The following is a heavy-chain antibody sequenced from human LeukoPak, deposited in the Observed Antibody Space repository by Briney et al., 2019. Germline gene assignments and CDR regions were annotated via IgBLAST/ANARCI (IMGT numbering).Heavy chain of an antibody. V-gene: IGHV4-34*01. J-gene: IGHJ5*02. Sequence: PSETLSLTCAVYGGSFSGYYWSWIRQPPGKGLEWIGEINHSGSTNYNPSLKSRVTISVDTSKNQFSLKLSSATAADTAVYYCARRGFYDFWSGYYRDNNWFDPWGQGTLVTVSS. D-gene: IGHD3-3*01. CDR3: ARRGFYDFWSGYYRDNNWFDP. CDR2: INHSGST. CDR1: GGSFSGYY.